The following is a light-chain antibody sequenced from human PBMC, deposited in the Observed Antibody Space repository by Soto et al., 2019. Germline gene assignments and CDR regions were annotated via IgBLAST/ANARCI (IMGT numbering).Light chain of an antibody. Sequence: EIVLTQSPGTLSFSPGERATLSCRASQRFSSTYLAWYQQKRGQTPRLLIHSASSSATGIPDRFSGSASGTDFTLTNSRLETKDLAMYCAQQYGSSPYLTFGQGTKVEIK. V-gene: IGKV3-20*01. CDR3: QQYGSSPYLT. J-gene: IGKJ1*01. CDR1: QRFSSTY. CDR2: SAS.